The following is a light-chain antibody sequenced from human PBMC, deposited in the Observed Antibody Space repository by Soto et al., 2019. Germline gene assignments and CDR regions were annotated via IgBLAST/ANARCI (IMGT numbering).Light chain of an antibody. CDR3: LQRSDWPRT. CDR1: QSVSSY. CDR2: DAS. J-gene: IGKJ1*01. Sequence: EIVLTQSPATLSLSPGERATLSCRASQSVSSYLAWYQQKPGQAPRLLIYDASNRATGIPARFSGSGSGTDFTLTISGLEPEDFAVYYCLQRSDWPRTFGQGTKVEIK. V-gene: IGKV3-11*01.